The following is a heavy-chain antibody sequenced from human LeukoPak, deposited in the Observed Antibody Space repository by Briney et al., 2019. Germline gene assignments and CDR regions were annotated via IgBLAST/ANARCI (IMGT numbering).Heavy chain of an antibody. V-gene: IGHV1-18*04. CDR3: ARDPSDSAGYHAHFDS. Sequence: GASVRVSCKASGYTFTHHGISWVRQAPGQGLEWMGWISCYSGDTMYAQNVQGRVTLSTDTSTNTAYIELRSLSSDDTAMYYCARDPSDSAGYHAHFDSWGQGTLVTVSS. J-gene: IGHJ4*02. D-gene: IGHD5-12*01. CDR2: ISCYSGDT. CDR1: GYTFTHHG.